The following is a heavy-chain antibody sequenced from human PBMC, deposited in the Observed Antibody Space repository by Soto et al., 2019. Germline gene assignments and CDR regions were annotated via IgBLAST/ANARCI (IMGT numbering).Heavy chain of an antibody. J-gene: IGHJ5*02. CDR2: IYYSGST. D-gene: IGHD3-10*01. Sequence: LSLTCTVSGGSVSSGSYYWSWIRQPPGKGLEWIGYIYYSGSTNYNPSLKSRVTISVDTSRNQFSLKLSSVTAADTAVYYCAAITMVRGVMVPFDPWGQGTLVTV. CDR3: AAITMVRGVMVPFDP. V-gene: IGHV4-61*01. CDR1: GGSVSSGSYY.